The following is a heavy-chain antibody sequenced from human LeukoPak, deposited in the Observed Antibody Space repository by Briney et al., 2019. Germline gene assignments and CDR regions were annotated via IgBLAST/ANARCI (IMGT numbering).Heavy chain of an antibody. CDR3: VKDVGGSYAFDY. CDR1: GFTSSRYA. D-gene: IGHD1-26*01. Sequence: GGSLRLSCSASGFTSSRYAMHWVRQAPGKGLEYVSGINDNGGRTHYGDSVKGRFSISRDNSKNTLHLQMSTLRAEDTALYYCVKDVGGSYAFDYWGQGILVTVAS. J-gene: IGHJ4*02. CDR2: INDNGGRT. V-gene: IGHV3-64D*09.